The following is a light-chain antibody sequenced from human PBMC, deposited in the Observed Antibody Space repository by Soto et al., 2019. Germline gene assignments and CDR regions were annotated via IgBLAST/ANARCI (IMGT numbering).Light chain of an antibody. CDR3: GSWDSSLSAYD. CDR1: SSNIGGNS. J-gene: IGLJ1*01. V-gene: IGLV1-51*01. CDR2: DDH. Sequence: QSVLSPPPSVSAAPGQKITISCSGSSSNIGGNSVSWYDQRPATARKLLIYDDHKRPSGIPDRFSSSKSGPSATLGITGSQTGDEADYYCGSWDSSLSAYDFRSGTNVTVL.